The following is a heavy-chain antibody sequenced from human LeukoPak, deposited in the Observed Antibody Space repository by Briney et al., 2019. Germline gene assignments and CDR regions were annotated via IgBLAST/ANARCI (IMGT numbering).Heavy chain of an antibody. J-gene: IGHJ5*02. CDR2: IIPIRGTA. CDR3: ARDTKYCSSASCYGNNWFDP. CDR1: GYTFTGYY. Sequence: SVKVSCKASGYTFTGYYMYWVRQTPGQGLEWMGGIIPIRGTADYAQKFQGRVTIIADEFTTTAYMDLSSLRSEDSAVYYCARDTKYCSSASCYGNNWFDPWGQGTLVTVSS. V-gene: IGHV1-69*13. D-gene: IGHD2-2*01.